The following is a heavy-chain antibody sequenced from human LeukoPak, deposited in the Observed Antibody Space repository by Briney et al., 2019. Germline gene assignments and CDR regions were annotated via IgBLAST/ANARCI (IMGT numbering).Heavy chain of an antibody. CDR1: GGSISSYY. D-gene: IGHD5-18*01. Sequence: SETPSLTCTVSGGSISSYYWSWIRQSPGKGLEWIGYIYYGGSANYNPSLKSRVTILIDTSRNQFSLRLSSVTAADTAVYYCARHAGGYSYETWGQGTLVTVSS. CDR3: ARHAGGYSYET. CDR2: IYYGGSA. J-gene: IGHJ4*02. V-gene: IGHV4-59*01.